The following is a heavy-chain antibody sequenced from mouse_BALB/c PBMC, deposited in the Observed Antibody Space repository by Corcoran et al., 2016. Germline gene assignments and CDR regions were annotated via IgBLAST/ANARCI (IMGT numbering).Heavy chain of an antibody. CDR1: GYTFSSYW. CDR2: ILPGSGST. CDR3: ARAYGSSRAWFAY. V-gene: IGHV1-9*01. Sequence: QVQLQQSGAELMKPGASVKISCKATGYTFSSYWIEWVKQRPGHGLEWIGEILPGSGSTNYNEKFKGKTTFTADPSSNTAYMQLSSLTSEDSAVYYCARAYGSSRAWFAYWGQGTLVTVSA. J-gene: IGHJ3*01. D-gene: IGHD1-1*01.